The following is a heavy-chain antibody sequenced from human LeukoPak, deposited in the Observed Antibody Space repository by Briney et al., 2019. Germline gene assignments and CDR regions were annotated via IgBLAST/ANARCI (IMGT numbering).Heavy chain of an antibody. CDR1: GFNFSSYE. J-gene: IGHJ5*02. V-gene: IGHV3-48*03. Sequence: GGSLRLSRAASGFNFSSYEMNWVRQAPGEGVQWVSDISSDGNTIYYADSVKGRFTISRDNAKTSLYLQMNSLTAEDTAVYYCARSSSPVGNCFDPWGQGTLVTVSS. D-gene: IGHD3-10*01. CDR2: ISSDGNTI. CDR3: ARSSSPVGNCFDP.